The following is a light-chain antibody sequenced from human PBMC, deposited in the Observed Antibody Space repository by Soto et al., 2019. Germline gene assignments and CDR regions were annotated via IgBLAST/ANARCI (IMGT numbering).Light chain of an antibody. Sequence: EIVLTQSPVTLSLSPGERATLSCRASQNVDSNYLAWYQQKPGQAPRIIIFGASGRATGIPDRFSGCGSGTDFTLTISRLEPEDFAVYYCQQYGSLSWTFGQGTKVDIK. J-gene: IGKJ1*01. CDR2: GAS. CDR3: QQYGSLSWT. CDR1: QNVDSNY. V-gene: IGKV3-20*01.